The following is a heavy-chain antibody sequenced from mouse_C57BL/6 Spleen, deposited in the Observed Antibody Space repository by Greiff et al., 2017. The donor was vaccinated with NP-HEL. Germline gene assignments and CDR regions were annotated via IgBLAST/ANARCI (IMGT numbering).Heavy chain of an antibody. D-gene: IGHD2-3*01. CDR3: ARSGGYYGYWYFDV. V-gene: IGHV1-53*01. J-gene: IGHJ1*03. CDR1: GYTFTSYW. Sequence: VQLQQPGTELVKPGASVKLSCKASGYTFTSYWMHWVKQRPGQGLEWIGNINPSNGGTNYNEKFKSKATLTVDKSSSTAYMQLSSLTSEDSAVYYCARSGGYYGYWYFDVWGTGTTVTVSS. CDR2: INPSNGGT.